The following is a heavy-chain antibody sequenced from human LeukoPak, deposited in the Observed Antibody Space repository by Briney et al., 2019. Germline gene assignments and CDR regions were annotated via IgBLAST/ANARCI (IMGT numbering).Heavy chain of an antibody. CDR3: ARGRGSSWYYFAP. CDR1: GGSISGYY. V-gene: IGHV4-4*07. Sequence: SETLSLTCTVSGGSISGYYWSWIRQPAGKGLEWIGRIYASGNTNYNPSLKGRVTMTVDTSKNQFSLNLSSVTAADTAVYYCARGRGSSWYYFAPWGQGTLVTVSP. J-gene: IGHJ5*02. D-gene: IGHD6-13*01. CDR2: IYASGNT.